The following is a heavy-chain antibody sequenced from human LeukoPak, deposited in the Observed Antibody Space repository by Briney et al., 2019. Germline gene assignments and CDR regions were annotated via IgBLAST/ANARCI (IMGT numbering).Heavy chain of an antibody. CDR3: AKVTYGSGNYGEFES. J-gene: IGHJ4*02. CDR1: GFTFSSYG. D-gene: IGHD3-10*01. CDR2: ISGSGDYT. V-gene: IGHV3-23*01. Sequence: GGSLRLSCAASGFTFSSYGMSWVRQAPGKGLEWVSTISGSGDYTYYAYSVKGRFTISRDNSKNTLYLQMNSLRAEDTAIYYCAKVTYGSGNYGEFESWGQGTLVPVSS.